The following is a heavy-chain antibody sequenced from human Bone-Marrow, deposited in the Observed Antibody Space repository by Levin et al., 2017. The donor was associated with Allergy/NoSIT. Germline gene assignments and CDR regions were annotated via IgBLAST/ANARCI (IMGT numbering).Heavy chain of an antibody. Sequence: GGSLRLSCAASGFTFSSYAMSWVRQAPGKGLEWVSAISGSGGSTYYADSVKGRFTISRDNSKNTLYLQMNSLRAEDTAVYYCAKDQRESIAVAGTTSYFDYWGQGTLVTVSS. CDR3: AKDQRESIAVAGTTSYFDY. J-gene: IGHJ4*02. V-gene: IGHV3-23*01. CDR2: ISGSGGST. D-gene: IGHD6-19*01. CDR1: GFTFSSYA.